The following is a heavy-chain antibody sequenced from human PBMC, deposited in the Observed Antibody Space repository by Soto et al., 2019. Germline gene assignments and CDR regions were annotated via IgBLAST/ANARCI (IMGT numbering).Heavy chain of an antibody. CDR3: ARDDDFAGNALDY. J-gene: IGHJ4*02. CDR2: IVNDGSNR. Sequence: QVHLVESGGGVVQPGGSLRLSCAASGFSFSRYGMHWVRQAPGEGLEWMAVIVNDGSNRDHADSVKGRFTISRDNSKNTLYLQMNSLRAEDTAMYYCARDDDFAGNALDYWGQGTLVTVSS. D-gene: IGHD2-21*02. CDR1: GFSFSRYG. V-gene: IGHV3-33*01.